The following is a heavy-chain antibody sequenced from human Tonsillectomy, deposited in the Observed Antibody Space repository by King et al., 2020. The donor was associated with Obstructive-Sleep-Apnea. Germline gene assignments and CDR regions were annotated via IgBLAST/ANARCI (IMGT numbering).Heavy chain of an antibody. J-gene: IGHJ4*02. D-gene: IGHD2-2*01. CDR3: SRYYFDK. CDR1: GVNFRSYG. V-gene: IGHV3-30*02. CDR2: IQCDESKK. Sequence: VQLVESGGGVVQPGGSLKLSCEASGVNFRSYGMHWVRQAPDKGLEWGAFIQCDESKKFYADSVRGRFTISRDNTQNTVYLQMNSLRPDDTAVYYCSRYYFDKWGQGTLITVSS.